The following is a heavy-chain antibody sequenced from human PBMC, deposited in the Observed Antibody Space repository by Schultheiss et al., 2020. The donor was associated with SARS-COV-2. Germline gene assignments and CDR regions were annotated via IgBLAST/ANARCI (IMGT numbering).Heavy chain of an antibody. Sequence: SETLSLTCTVSGGSVSSGSYYWSWIRQPPGKGLEWIGYIYYSGSTYYNPSLKSRVTISVDTSKNQFSLKLSSVTAADTAVYYCARGTRGDGYHLKYYYYGMDVWGQGTTVTVSS. J-gene: IGHJ6*02. CDR2: IYYSGST. D-gene: IGHD5-24*01. CDR3: ARGTRGDGYHLKYYYYGMDV. CDR1: GGSVSSGSYY. V-gene: IGHV4-61*01.